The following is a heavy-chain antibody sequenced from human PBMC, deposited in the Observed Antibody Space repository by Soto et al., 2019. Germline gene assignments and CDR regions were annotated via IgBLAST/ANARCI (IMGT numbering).Heavy chain of an antibody. D-gene: IGHD4-17*01. CDR1: GGSLSSGRFD. CDR3: ARSITTVNAFDI. V-gene: IGHV4-61*01. J-gene: IGHJ3*02. Sequence: XTLSLSSTVSGGSLSSGRFDWSWIRQPPGKGLEWIGYIYYSGSTNYNPSLKSRVTISVDTSKNQFSLKLSSVPAADKAVYYCARSITTVNAFDIWGQGTMGTVSS. CDR2: IYYSGST.